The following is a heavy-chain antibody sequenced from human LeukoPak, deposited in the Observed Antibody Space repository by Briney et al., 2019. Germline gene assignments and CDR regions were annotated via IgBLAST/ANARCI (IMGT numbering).Heavy chain of an antibody. J-gene: IGHJ4*02. V-gene: IGHV4-30-4*01. CDR2: IYYSGNT. CDR1: GGSISSGDYY. Sequence: SQTLFLTCTVSGGSISSGDYYWSWIRQPPGKGLEWIAYIYYSGNTYYNPSLESRVTISVDTSKNQFSLKLSSVTAADTAIYYCVRDANYFDYWGQGTLVTVSS. CDR3: VRDANYFDY.